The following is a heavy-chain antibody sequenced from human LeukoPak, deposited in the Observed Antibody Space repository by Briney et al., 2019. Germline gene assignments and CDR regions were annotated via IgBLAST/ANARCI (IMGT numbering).Heavy chain of an antibody. Sequence: PGGSLRLSCAASGFTFSSYSMNWVRQAPGKGLEWFSSISSSSSYIYYADSVKGRFTISRDNAKNSLYLQMSSLRAEDTAVYYCAKDREGLSSGYDLEYFDYWGQGTLVTVSS. V-gene: IGHV3-21*04. J-gene: IGHJ4*02. CDR1: GFTFSSYS. CDR2: ISSSSSYI. D-gene: IGHD5-12*01. CDR3: AKDREGLSSGYDLEYFDY.